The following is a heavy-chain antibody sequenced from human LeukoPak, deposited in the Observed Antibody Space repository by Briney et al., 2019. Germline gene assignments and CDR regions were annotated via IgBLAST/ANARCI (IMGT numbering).Heavy chain of an antibody. CDR3: ARRPYLGYCSSTSCPGGICFDP. CDR2: INHSGST. V-gene: IGHV4-34*01. J-gene: IGHJ5*02. D-gene: IGHD2-2*01. Sequence: SETLSHICAVYGGSFIGYYWSWIRQPPGKGLEWIGEINHSGSTNYNPSLKSRVTISVVTSKNQSSLKLSSVTAADTAVYYCARRPYLGYCSSTSCPGGICFDPGGQGTRVTVSA. CDR1: GGSFIGYY.